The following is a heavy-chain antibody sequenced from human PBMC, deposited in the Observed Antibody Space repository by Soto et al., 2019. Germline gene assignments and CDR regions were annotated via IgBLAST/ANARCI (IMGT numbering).Heavy chain of an antibody. CDR2: ISYDATNK. D-gene: IGHD2-15*01. V-gene: IGHV3-30*03. CDR3: XXXDPGXXXSXXCYPDY. J-gene: IGHJ4*02. Sequence: QVHLVESGGGVVQPGQSLRLSCAASGFTFSTYAMHWLRQAPGKGLEXXXIISYDATNKFYADSVKGRFTISRDNSKXXXXXXXXXXXXXXXXXXXXXXXDPGXXXSXXCYPDYWGQGTLVTVSS. CDR1: GFTFSTYA.